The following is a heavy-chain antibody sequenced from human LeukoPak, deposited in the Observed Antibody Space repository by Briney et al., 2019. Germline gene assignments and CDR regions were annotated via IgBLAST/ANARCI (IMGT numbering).Heavy chain of an antibody. CDR2: IYYSGST. D-gene: IGHD6-13*01. CDR3: ARGPLSSSWYVDYFDY. V-gene: IGHV4-30-4*08. J-gene: IGHJ4*02. CDR1: GGSISSGDYY. Sequence: PSETLSLTCTVSGGSISSGDYYWSWIRQPPGKGLGWIGYIYYSGSTYYNPSLKSRVTISVDTSKNQFSLKLSSVTAADTAVYYCARGPLSSSWYVDYFDYWGQGTLVTVSS.